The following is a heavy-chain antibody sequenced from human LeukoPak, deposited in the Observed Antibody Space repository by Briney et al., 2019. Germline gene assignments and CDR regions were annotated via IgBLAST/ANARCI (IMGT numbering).Heavy chain of an antibody. CDR2: ISAYNGNT. D-gene: IGHD3-9*01. CDR3: ASSLTGYYSYYYYMDV. CDR1: GYTFTSYG. Sequence: PLASVKVSCKASGYTFTSYGISRVRQAPGQGLEWMGWISAYNGNTNYAQKLQGRVTMTTDTSTSTAYMELRSLRSDDTAVYYCASSLTGYYSYYYYMDVWGKGTTVTVSS. V-gene: IGHV1-18*01. J-gene: IGHJ6*03.